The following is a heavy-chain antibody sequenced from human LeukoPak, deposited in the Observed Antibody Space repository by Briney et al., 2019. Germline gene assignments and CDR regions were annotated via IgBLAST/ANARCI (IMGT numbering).Heavy chain of an antibody. CDR3: ARGVAGYGPYDY. Sequence: PSETLSLTCTVSGDSISTYYWSWIRQPPGKGLEWIGYMYYSGSTNYNPSLKSRVTISLDTPKNQFSLRLNSVTAADTAVYYCARGVAGYGPYDYWGQGTLVTVSS. CDR2: MYYSGST. V-gene: IGHV4-59*01. J-gene: IGHJ4*02. D-gene: IGHD5-12*01. CDR1: GDSISTYY.